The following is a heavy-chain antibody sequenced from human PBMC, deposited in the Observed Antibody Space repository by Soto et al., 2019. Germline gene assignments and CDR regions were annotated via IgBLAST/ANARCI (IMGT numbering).Heavy chain of an antibody. Sequence: SETLSLTCTVSGGSISTRSYYWGWIRQPPGKGLEWIGSIYYSGGTYDNPSFKSRVTMSVDTPKNQFSLKLSSVTAADTAVYYCARLLYDRSGYYYFDYWGQGTLVTVSS. J-gene: IGHJ4*02. CDR3: ARLLYDRSGYYYFDY. CDR1: GGSISTRSYY. V-gene: IGHV4-39*01. CDR2: IYYSGGT. D-gene: IGHD3-22*01.